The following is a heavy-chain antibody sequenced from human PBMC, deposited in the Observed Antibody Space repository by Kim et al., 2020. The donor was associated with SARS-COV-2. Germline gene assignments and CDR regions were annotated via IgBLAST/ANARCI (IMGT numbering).Heavy chain of an antibody. CDR1: GGSFSGYY. CDR2: INHSGST. Sequence: SETLSLTCAVYGGSFSGYYWSWIRQPPGKGLEWIGEINHSGSTNYNPSLKSRVTISVDTSKNQFSLKLSSVTAADTAVYYCAKGRYFDYWGQGTLVTVSS. J-gene: IGHJ4*02. V-gene: IGHV4-34*01. CDR3: AKGRYFDY.